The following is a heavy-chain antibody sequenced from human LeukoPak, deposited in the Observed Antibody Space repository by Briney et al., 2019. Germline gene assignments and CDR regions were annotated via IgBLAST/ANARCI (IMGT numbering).Heavy chain of an antibody. V-gene: IGHV4-34*01. CDR3: AGPYYYYGMDV. J-gene: IGHJ6*02. Sequence: PSETLSLTCAVYGGSFSGYYCSWIRQPPGKGLEWIGEINHSGSTNYNPSLKSRVTISVDTSKNQFSLKLSSVTAADTAVYYCAGPYYYYGMDVWGQGTTVTVSS. CDR1: GGSFSGYY. CDR2: INHSGST.